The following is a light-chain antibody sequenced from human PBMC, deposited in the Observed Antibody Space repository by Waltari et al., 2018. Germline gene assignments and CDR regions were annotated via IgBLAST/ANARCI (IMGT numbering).Light chain of an antibody. V-gene: IGLV1-47*01. CDR1: RSNLTTTF. CDR2: RNN. Sequence: QSVLTQAPPASGTPGQRVTISSSGSRSNLTTTFLFWYPLLPAMAPKLLIFRNNQRPSGVPDRFSGSKSGTSASLAISGLRSEDEADYSCAAWDDSLRGPVFGTGTKLTVL. CDR3: AAWDDSLRGPV. J-gene: IGLJ3*02.